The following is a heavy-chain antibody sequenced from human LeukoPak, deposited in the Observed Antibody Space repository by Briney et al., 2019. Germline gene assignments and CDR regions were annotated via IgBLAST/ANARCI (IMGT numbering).Heavy chain of an antibody. D-gene: IGHD3-10*01. Sequence: ASVKVSCKASGYTFTSYGISWVRRAPGQGLEWMGWISAYNGNTNYAQKLQGRVTMTTDTSTSTAYMELRSLRSDDTAVYYCAREREGFGEFPFDYWGQGTLVTVSS. V-gene: IGHV1-18*04. CDR1: GYTFTSYG. CDR2: ISAYNGNT. J-gene: IGHJ4*02. CDR3: AREREGFGEFPFDY.